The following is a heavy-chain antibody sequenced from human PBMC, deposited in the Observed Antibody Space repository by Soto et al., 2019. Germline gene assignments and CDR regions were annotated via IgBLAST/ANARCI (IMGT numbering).Heavy chain of an antibody. CDR2: IGTENGDT. D-gene: IGHD2-15*01. V-gene: IGHV1-18*01. Sequence: QVQLVQSGAKVKKPGASVKVSVKASGYTFTSYGISWARQAPGQGLGWLGWIGTENGDTNYAQNFQGRVTITTDTSTGTVYMEMRSLRSDDSAVYYSARVRADLGDCSGRSCVPYYNGMGVWGQGTTVTVSS. CDR1: GYTFTSYG. J-gene: IGHJ6*02. CDR3: ARVRADLGDCSGRSCVPYYNGMGV.